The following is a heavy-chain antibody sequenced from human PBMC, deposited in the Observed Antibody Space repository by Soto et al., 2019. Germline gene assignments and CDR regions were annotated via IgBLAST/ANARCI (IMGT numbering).Heavy chain of an antibody. V-gene: IGHV3-33*01. Sequence: QVQLMESGGGVVQPGRSLRLSCAASGFTFSSYGMHWVRQAPGKGLEWVAVIWYDGSNKYYADSVNGRFTISRENSKNTLYLQMNSLRVEDTAVYYCAREMVLHSYASPRIDAFDIWVQGTMVTVSS. D-gene: IGHD5-18*01. CDR3: AREMVLHSYASPRIDAFDI. CDR2: IWYDGSNK. J-gene: IGHJ3*02. CDR1: GFTFSSYG.